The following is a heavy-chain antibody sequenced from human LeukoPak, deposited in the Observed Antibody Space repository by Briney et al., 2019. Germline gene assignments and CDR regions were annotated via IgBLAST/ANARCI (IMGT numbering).Heavy chain of an antibody. CDR1: GFTFRSYW. D-gene: IGHD2-15*01. V-gene: IGHV3-7*03. J-gene: IGHJ4*02. Sequence: GGSLRLSCAASGFTFRSYWVSWVRQAPGKGLEWVANINQDGSEKNFVDSVKGRFSISRDNAENSLYLQMNSLRAEDTAVYYCARRGSYSIHDCWGQGTLVTVSS. CDR2: INQDGSEK. CDR3: ARRGSYSIHDC.